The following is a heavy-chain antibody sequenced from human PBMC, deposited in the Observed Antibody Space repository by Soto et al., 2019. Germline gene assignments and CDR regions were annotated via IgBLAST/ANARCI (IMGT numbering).Heavy chain of an antibody. CDR2: ISYSGING. V-gene: IGHV3-30*04. Sequence: QQHLVEYGGGVVQPGRSLRLSCAASGFSFNNYALHWVRQAPGKGLEWVAVISYSGINGNYADSVKGRFTISRDISKNTLYLQMNSLRTEDTAVYYCARAPEDSTETLDSWGQGTLVTVSS. CDR1: GFSFNNYA. J-gene: IGHJ4*02. CDR3: ARAPEDSTETLDS.